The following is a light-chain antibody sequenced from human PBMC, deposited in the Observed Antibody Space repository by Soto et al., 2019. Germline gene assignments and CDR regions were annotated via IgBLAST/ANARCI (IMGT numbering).Light chain of an antibody. CDR2: DVS. CDR1: SSDVGGYNY. Sequence: SVLTRPRSVTGSPGQAVTISRTGTSSDVGGYNYVSWYQQHPGKAPKLMIYDVSKRPSGVPDRFSGSKSGNTASLTISGLQAEDEADYYCCSYAGSYTFGVFGTGTKVTV. V-gene: IGLV2-11*01. CDR3: CSYAGSYTFGV. J-gene: IGLJ1*01.